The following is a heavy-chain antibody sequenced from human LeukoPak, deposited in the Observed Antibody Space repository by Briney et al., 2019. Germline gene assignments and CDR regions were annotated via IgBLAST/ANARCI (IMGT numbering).Heavy chain of an antibody. V-gene: IGHV4-59*01. J-gene: IGHJ6*03. CDR1: GGSFSGYY. Sequence: SETLSLTCAVYGGSFSGYYWSWIRQPPGKGLEWIGYTYYSGSTNYNPSLKSRVTISVDTSKNQFSLKLSSVTAADTAVYYCARDKESDYYYYMDVWGKGTTVTVSS. D-gene: IGHD3-3*01. CDR3: ARDKESDYYYYMDV. CDR2: TYYSGST.